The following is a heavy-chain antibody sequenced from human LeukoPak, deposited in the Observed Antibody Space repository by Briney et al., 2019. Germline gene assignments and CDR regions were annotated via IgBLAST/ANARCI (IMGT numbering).Heavy chain of an antibody. J-gene: IGHJ4*02. V-gene: IGHV4-59*01. D-gene: IGHD3-3*01. CDR2: IYYTGST. CDR3: ASSDFWRGYGDY. CDR1: GASIGSYY. Sequence: SETLSLTCIVSGASIGSYYWNWIRQSPGRGLEWIGYIYYTGSTTYNPSLKSRVTISVDTSKNQFSLRLSSVTAADTAVYYCASSDFWRGYGDYWGQGTLVTVSS.